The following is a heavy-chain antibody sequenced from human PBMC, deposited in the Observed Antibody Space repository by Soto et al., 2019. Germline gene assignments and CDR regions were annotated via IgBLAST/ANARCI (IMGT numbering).Heavy chain of an antibody. V-gene: IGHV1-18*01. D-gene: IGHD1-20*01. CDR1: GYTFISYG. CDR3: ARRPPFSHCNCVTHFFGF. CDR2: ISPNSGNT. Sequence: ASVKVSCKASGYTFISYGIAWVRQAPGQGLEWMAWISPNSGNTNYAQKFQGRVTVTTETPTNTAYMELRSLRSDDTAVYYCARRPPFSHCNCVTHFFGFRGRGTLGRVSS. J-gene: IGHJ4*02.